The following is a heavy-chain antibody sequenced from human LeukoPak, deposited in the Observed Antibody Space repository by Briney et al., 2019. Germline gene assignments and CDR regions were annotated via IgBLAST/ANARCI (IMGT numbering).Heavy chain of an antibody. J-gene: IGHJ4*02. CDR1: GGSISNTLYY. Sequence: SETLSLTCTVSGGSISNTLYYWAWIRQPPGKGLESIGSIYYSRSTYYSPSLKSRVTISVDTSKNQFSLKLSSVTAADTAVYYCARGRRPSYYYDSSTPLWYWGQGTLVTVSS. CDR2: IYYSRST. V-gene: IGHV4-39*01. CDR3: ARGRRPSYYYDSSTPLWY. D-gene: IGHD3-22*01.